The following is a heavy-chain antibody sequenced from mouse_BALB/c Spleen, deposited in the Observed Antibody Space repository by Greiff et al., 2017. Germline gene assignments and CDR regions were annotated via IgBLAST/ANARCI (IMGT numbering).Heavy chain of an antibody. CDR3: ASDEYDYAMDY. Sequence: EVQLVESGPGLVKPSQSLSLTCSVSGYSITSGYYWNWIRQPPGNKLEWRGYISYDGSNNYNPYLKKRISITRDTSKNQSFLKLNSVTTEDTAAYDCASDEYDYAMDYWGQGTSVTVSS. J-gene: IGHJ4*01. V-gene: IGHV3-6*02. CDR1: GYSITSGYY. D-gene: IGHD5-1*01. CDR2: ISYDGSN.